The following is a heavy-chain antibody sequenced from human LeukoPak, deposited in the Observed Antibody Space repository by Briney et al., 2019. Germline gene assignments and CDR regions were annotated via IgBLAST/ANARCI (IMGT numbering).Heavy chain of an antibody. CDR2: IYSGGST. D-gene: IGHD6-19*01. J-gene: IGHJ5*02. Sequence: GGSLRLSCAASGFTVSSNYMSWVRQAPGKGLEWASVIYSGGSTYYADSVKGRFTISRDNSKNTLYLQMNSLRAEDTAVYYCARSQWLVQGNWFDPWGQGTLVTVSS. CDR3: ARSQWLVQGNWFDP. CDR1: GFTVSSNY. V-gene: IGHV3-53*01.